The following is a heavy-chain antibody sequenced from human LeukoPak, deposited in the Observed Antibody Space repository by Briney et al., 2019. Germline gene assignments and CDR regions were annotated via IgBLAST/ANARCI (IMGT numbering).Heavy chain of an antibody. CDR1: GFTFSSYG. CDR2: IRYDGSNK. V-gene: IGHV3-30*02. J-gene: IGHJ2*01. Sequence: GGSLRLSCAASGFTFSSYGIHWVRQAPGKGLEWVAFIRYDGSNKYYTDSVKGRFTISRDNSKNTLYLQMNSLRAEDTAVYYCAKDISYSSSWYWYFDLWGRGTLVTVSS. D-gene: IGHD6-13*01. CDR3: AKDISYSSSWYWYFDL.